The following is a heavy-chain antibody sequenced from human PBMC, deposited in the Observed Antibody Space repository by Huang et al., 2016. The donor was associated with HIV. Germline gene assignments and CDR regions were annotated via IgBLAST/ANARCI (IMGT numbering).Heavy chain of an antibody. J-gene: IGHJ6*02. CDR3: ARVRRGYGYAWDYYGLDV. D-gene: IGHD3-16*01. CDR1: GGSLGDYY. Sequence: QVQLHQWGAGLVKPSAPLSLTCAVYGGSLGDYYWSWVRQPQGKGLEWIGELHYNGTNNNNPSLKGGVIMSRDASKNQFSMKMLYATAEDTAVEYWARVRRGYGYAWDYYGLDVWGQGTTVFVSS. CDR2: LHYNGTN. V-gene: IGHV4-34*01.